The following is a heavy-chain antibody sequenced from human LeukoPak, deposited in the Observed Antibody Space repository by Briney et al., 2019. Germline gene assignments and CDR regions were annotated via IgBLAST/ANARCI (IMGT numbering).Heavy chain of an antibody. CDR2: INAGNGNT. D-gene: IGHD3-10*01. CDR3: ARARITMVRGVIRNWFDP. Sequence: ASVKVSCKASGYTFTSYYMHWVRQAPGQGLEWMGWINAGNGNTKYSQKFQGRVTITRDTSASTAYMELSSLRSEDTAVYYCARARITMVRGVIRNWFDPWGQGTLVTVSS. CDR1: GYTFTSYY. V-gene: IGHV1-3*01. J-gene: IGHJ5*02.